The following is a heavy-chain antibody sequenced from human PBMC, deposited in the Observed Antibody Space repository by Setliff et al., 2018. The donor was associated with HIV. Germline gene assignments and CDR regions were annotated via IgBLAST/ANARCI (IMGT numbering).Heavy chain of an antibody. Sequence: SVKVSCKASGGTFSSYAISWVRQAPGQGLEWMGGVIPIFGTANYAQKFQGRVTITTDESTSTAYMELSSLRVEDTAIYYCTKGVQRLRPYYFDSWGQGTLVTVSS. D-gene: IGHD4-17*01. CDR3: TKGVQRLRPYYFDS. CDR1: GGTFSSYA. J-gene: IGHJ4*02. CDR2: VIPIFGTA. V-gene: IGHV1-69*05.